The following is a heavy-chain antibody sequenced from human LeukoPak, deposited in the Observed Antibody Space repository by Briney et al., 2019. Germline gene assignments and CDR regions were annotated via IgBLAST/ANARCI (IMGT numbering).Heavy chain of an antibody. V-gene: IGHV1-69*13. CDR1: GYTFTSYD. J-gene: IGHJ4*02. CDR3: ARYPYCSGGSCYSDGLNY. D-gene: IGHD2-15*01. Sequence: ASVKVSCKASGYTFTSYDINWVRQATGQGLEWMGGIIPIFGTANYAQKFQGRVTITADESTSTAYMELSSLRSEDTAVYYCARYPYCSGGSCYSDGLNYWGQGTLVTVSS. CDR2: IIPIFGTA.